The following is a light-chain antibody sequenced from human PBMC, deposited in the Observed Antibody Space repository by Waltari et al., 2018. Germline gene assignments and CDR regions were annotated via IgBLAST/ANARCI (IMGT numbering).Light chain of an antibody. CDR3: HQYVESPAT. CDR2: HAS. CDR1: QSVSSY. J-gene: IGKJ1*01. V-gene: IGKV3-20*01. Sequence: DIVLTQSPGTVSLSPGDRATFSCGASQSVSSYLAWSQHKPGPAPRRLIYHASTRATGIPDRFSGSGSGTDFSLTISSLEPEDFAMYYCHQYVESPATFGQGTKVEIK.